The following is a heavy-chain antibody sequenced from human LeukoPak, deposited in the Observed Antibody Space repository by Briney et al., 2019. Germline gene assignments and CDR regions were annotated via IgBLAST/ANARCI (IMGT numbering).Heavy chain of an antibody. D-gene: IGHD3-22*01. J-gene: IGHJ4*02. Sequence: GESLKISCKGSGYSFTSYWIGWVRQMPGKGLEWMGIIYPGDSDTRYSPSFQGQVTISADKSISTAYLQWSSLKASDTDMYYCARLYYYDSSGYYPFDYWGQGTLVTVSS. CDR2: IYPGDSDT. CDR1: GYSFTSYW. V-gene: IGHV5-51*01. CDR3: ARLYYYDSSGYYPFDY.